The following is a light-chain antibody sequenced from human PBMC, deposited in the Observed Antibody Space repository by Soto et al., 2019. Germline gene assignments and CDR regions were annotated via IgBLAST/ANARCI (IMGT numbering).Light chain of an antibody. CDR3: SSFTASSTLV. CDR2: EVS. Sequence: QSALTQPASVSGSPGQSIAISCTGTSFDVGGYDYVSWYQHHPGQAPKLIIYEVSNRPSGISLRFSGSKSDNTASLTISGLRAEDEADYFCSSFTASSTLVFGGGTKVTVL. CDR1: SFDVGGYDY. V-gene: IGLV2-14*01. J-gene: IGLJ3*02.